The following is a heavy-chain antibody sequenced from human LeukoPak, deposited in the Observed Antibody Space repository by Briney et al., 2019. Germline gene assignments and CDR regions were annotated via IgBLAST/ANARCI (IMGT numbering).Heavy chain of an antibody. CDR1: GYTLTELS. J-gene: IGHJ5*02. Sequence: ASVKVSCKVSGYTLTELSIHWVRQAPGKGLEWMGGFNPEDDETIYAQKFQGRVTMTEDTSTDTAYMELSSLRSKDTAVYYCAMGAVAGTLVWFDPWGQGTLVTVSS. V-gene: IGHV1-24*01. CDR3: AMGAVAGTLVWFDP. CDR2: FNPEDDET. D-gene: IGHD6-19*01.